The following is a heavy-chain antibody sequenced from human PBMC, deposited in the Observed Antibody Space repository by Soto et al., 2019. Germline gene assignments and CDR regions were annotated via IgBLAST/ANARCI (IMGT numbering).Heavy chain of an antibody. J-gene: IGHJ4*02. CDR3: ARGTGDGYNYDY. V-gene: IGHV1-69*13. CDR2: IIPIFGTA. CDR1: GGTFSSYA. Sequence: ASVKVSCKASGGTFSSYAISWVRQAPGQGLEWMGGIIPIFGTANYAQKFQGRVTITADESTSTAYMELSSLRSEDTAVYYCARGTGDGYNYDYWGQGTLVTVSS. D-gene: IGHD5-12*01.